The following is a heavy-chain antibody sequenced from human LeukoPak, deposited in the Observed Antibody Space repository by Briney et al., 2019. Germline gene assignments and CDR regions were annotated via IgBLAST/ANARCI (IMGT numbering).Heavy chain of an antibody. V-gene: IGHV3-21*01. CDR3: ARDLGMYSGSYSRDY. CDR2: ISSSSSYI. Sequence: GGSLRLSCAASGFTFSSYSMNWVRQAPGKGLEWVSSISSSSSYIYYADSVKGRFTISRDNAKNSLYLQMNSLRAEDTAVYYCARDLGMYSGSYSRDYWGQGTLVTVSS. CDR1: GFTFSSYS. D-gene: IGHD1-26*01. J-gene: IGHJ4*02.